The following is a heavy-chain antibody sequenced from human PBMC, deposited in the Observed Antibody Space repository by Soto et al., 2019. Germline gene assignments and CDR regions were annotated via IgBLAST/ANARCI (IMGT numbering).Heavy chain of an antibody. Sequence: QITLKESGPTLVKPTQTLTLTCTFSGFSLSSSGVGVGWIRQPPGKALEWLTFIYWDDDKRYSPSLKSRLTITQETSKNQVVPTVTNMDPVDTATYYCARLVVAGITYYFESWGQGTLLTVSS. CDR2: IYWDDDK. J-gene: IGHJ4*02. D-gene: IGHD2-15*01. CDR1: GFSLSSSGVG. V-gene: IGHV2-5*02. CDR3: ARLVVAGITYYFES.